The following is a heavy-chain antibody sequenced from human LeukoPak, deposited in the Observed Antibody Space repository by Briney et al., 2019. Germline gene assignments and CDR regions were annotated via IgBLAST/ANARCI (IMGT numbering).Heavy chain of an antibody. J-gene: IGHJ3*02. D-gene: IGHD2-2*01. V-gene: IGHV1-69*06. CDR3: ARVRVDCSSTSCFDAFDI. CDR1: GGTFSSYA. Sequence: ASVKVPCKASGGTFSSYAISWVRQAPGQGLEWMGGIIPIFGTANYAQKFQGRVTITADKSTSTAYMELSSLRSEDTAVYYCARVRVDCSSTSCFDAFDIWGQGTMVTVSS. CDR2: IIPIFGTA.